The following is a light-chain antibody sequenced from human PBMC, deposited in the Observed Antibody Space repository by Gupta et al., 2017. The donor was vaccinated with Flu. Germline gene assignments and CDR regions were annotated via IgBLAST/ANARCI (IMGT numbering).Light chain of an antibody. V-gene: IGLV1-44*01. CDR3: AAWADSLSGVV. Sequence: CSGSSSNIGSNPVNWYQQFPGTAPTLLIYSNTPRPSGVPDRFFGSQSGTSASLAISGLQSEDDADYSCAAWADSLSGVVFVGGTKLTVL. J-gene: IGLJ2*01. CDR2: SNT. CDR1: SSNIGSNP.